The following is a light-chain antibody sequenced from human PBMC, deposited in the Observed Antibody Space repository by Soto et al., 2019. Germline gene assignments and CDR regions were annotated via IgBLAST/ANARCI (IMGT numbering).Light chain of an antibody. CDR1: SSDVGGYNY. CDR2: EVS. J-gene: IGLJ2*01. V-gene: IGLV2-14*01. CDR3: SSYTSSSTLV. Sequence: QSALTQPASVYGSPGQSITISCTRTSSDVGGYNYVSWYQQNPGKAPKLMISEVSNRTSGVSNRFSGSKSGNTASLTISGLQAEDEADDYCSSYTSSSTLVFGGGTKLTVL.